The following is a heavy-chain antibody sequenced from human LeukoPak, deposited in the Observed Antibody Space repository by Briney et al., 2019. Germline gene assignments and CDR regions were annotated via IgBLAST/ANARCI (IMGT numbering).Heavy chain of an antibody. D-gene: IGHD3-22*01. V-gene: IGHV4-34*01. J-gene: IGHJ4*02. Sequence: SETLSLTCAVYGGSCSGYYWSWIRQPPGEGLEWIGEINHSGSTNYNPSLKSRVTISVDTSKNQFSLKLSSVTAADTAVYYCARGPAYYYDSSGYYWGQGTLVTVSS. CDR1: GGSCSGYY. CDR3: ARGPAYYYDSSGYY. CDR2: INHSGST.